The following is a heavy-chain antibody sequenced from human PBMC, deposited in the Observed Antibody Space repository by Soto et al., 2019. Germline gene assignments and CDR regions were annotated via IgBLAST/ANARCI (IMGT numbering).Heavy chain of an antibody. V-gene: IGHV4-4*02. CDR1: GGSISSSNW. CDR3: ARAAGSYWNYYYGMDV. Sequence: NPSETLSLTCAVSGGSISSSNWWSWVRQPPGKGLEWIGEIYHSGSTNYNPSLKSRVTISVDKSKNQFSLKLSSVTAADTAVYYCARAAGSYWNYYYGMDVWGQGTTVTVSS. CDR2: IYHSGST. J-gene: IGHJ6*02. D-gene: IGHD1-26*01.